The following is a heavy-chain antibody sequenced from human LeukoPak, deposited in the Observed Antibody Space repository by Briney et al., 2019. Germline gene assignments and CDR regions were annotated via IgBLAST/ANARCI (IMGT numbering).Heavy chain of an antibody. V-gene: IGHV3-30*03. CDR3: ARDRRAAGYYYYYGMDV. J-gene: IGHJ6*02. Sequence: PGGSLRLSCAASGFTFSSYGMHWVRQAPGKGLEWVAVISYDGSNKYYADSVKGRFTISRDNSKNTLYLQMNSLRAEDTAVYYCARDRRAAGYYYYYGMDVWGQGTTVTVSS. D-gene: IGHD6-13*01. CDR2: ISYDGSNK. CDR1: GFTFSSYG.